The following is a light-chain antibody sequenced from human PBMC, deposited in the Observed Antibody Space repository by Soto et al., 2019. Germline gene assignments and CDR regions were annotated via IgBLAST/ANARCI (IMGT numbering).Light chain of an antibody. Sequence: QSALTQPRLVSGSPGQSVTISCTGTSSDVGGYNYVSWYQQHPGKAPKLMIYDVSKRPSGVPDRFSGSKSGNTASLTISGLQAEYEADYYCCSYAGSYTFGVVFGGGTKLTVL. J-gene: IGLJ2*01. CDR3: CSYAGSYTFGVV. V-gene: IGLV2-11*01. CDR2: DVS. CDR1: SSDVGGYNY.